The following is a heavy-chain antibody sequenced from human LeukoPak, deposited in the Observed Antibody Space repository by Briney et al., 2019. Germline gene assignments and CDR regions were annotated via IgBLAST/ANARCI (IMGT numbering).Heavy chain of an antibody. D-gene: IGHD3-22*01. V-gene: IGHV2-5*02. J-gene: IGHJ5*02. Sequence: VSGPTLVKPTQTLTLTCTFSGFSLTTSGVGVGWIRQPPGKALEWLALLNWDDQKVYSPSLQSRLSITKDTSKNQVVLTMTNVDPVDTATYYCAHRRDSSGYQYRWWFAPWGQGTLVTVSS. CDR1: GFSLTTSGVG. CDR3: AHRRDSSGYQYRWWFAP. CDR2: LNWDDQK.